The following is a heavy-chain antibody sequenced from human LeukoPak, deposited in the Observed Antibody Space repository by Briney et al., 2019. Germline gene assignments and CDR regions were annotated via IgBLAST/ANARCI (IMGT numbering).Heavy chain of an antibody. D-gene: IGHD6-19*01. Sequence: QSGGSLRLSCVASGFTVSSNYMSWVRQAPGKGLEWVSYISSSSNTIYYADSVKGRFTISRDNAKNSLYLQMNSLRAEDTAVYSCARDGYSSCDYWGQGTLVTVSS. J-gene: IGHJ4*02. CDR1: GFTVSSNY. V-gene: IGHV3-48*01. CDR3: ARDGYSSCDY. CDR2: ISSSSNTI.